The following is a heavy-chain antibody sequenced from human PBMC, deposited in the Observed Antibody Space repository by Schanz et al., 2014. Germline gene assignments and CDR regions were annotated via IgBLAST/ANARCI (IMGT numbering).Heavy chain of an antibody. D-gene: IGHD5-18*01. J-gene: IGHJ6*02. CDR1: TFTFSSYW. Sequence: EVQLVESGGGFVQPGGSLRLYCAASTFTFSSYWMHWVRQAPGKGLVWVSRIDRDGSRTNYADSVKGRFTISRDNAKSTVYLQMNSLGVEDMAVYYCARGGYSYGSGYYAMDVWGQGTAVTVSS. V-gene: IGHV3-74*01. CDR2: IDRDGSRT. CDR3: ARGGYSYGSGYYAMDV.